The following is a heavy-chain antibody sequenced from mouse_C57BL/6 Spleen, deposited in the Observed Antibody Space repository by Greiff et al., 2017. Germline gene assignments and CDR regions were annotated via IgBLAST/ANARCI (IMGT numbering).Heavy chain of an antibody. J-gene: IGHJ1*03. D-gene: IGHD4-1*01. CDR2: IDPSDSET. CDR1: GYTFTSYW. V-gene: IGHV1-52*01. Sequence: QVQLQQPGAELVRPGSSVKLSCKASGYTFTSYWMHWVKQRPIQGLEWIGNIDPSDSETHYNQKFKDKATLTVDKSSSTAYMQLSSLTSEDSAVYFCARGARLTGDWYFDVWGTGTTVTVSS. CDR3: ARGARLTGDWYFDV.